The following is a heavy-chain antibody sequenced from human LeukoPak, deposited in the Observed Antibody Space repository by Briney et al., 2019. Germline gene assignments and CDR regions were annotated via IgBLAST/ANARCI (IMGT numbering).Heavy chain of an antibody. J-gene: IGHJ3*02. V-gene: IGHV1-69*04. CDR1: GGTFSSYA. D-gene: IGHD4-17*01. CDR3: ARDTERNAFDI. Sequence: SVKVSCKASGGTFSSYAIIWVRQAPGQGLEWMGRIIPILGIANYAQKFQGRVTITADKSTSTAYMELSSLRSEDTAVYYCARDTERNAFDIWGQGTMVTVSS. CDR2: IIPILGIA.